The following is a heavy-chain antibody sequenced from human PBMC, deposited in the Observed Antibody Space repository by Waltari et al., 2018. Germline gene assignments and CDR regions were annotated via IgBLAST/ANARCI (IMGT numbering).Heavy chain of an antibody. CDR1: DDSIRSNIYY. D-gene: IGHD3-22*01. CDR3: AGIPYYYDSSGSTYFDY. CDR2: VNYIGTA. V-gene: IGHV4-39*01. Sequence: QLQLQESGPRLVKPSVTLSLTCTVSDDSIRSNIYYWGWIRQPPGKGLWWIGSVNYIGTAHCHPYYKTRVTITVTTSKNQFSLNVNSVTAANTAVDDGAGIPYYYDSSGSTYFDYWGQGTLVTVSS. J-gene: IGHJ4*02.